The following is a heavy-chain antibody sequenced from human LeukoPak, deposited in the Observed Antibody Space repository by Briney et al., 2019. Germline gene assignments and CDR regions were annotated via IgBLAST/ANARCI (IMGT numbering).Heavy chain of an antibody. CDR2: ISGSGGST. J-gene: IGHJ4*02. Sequence: GESLRLSCAASGFTFSSYAMSWVRQAPGKGLEWVSAISGSGGSTYYADSVKGRFTISRDNSKNTLYLQMNSLRAEDTAVYYCAKDHRFGELFGFDYWGQGTLVTVSS. D-gene: IGHD3-10*01. V-gene: IGHV3-23*01. CDR1: GFTFSSYA. CDR3: AKDHRFGELFGFDY.